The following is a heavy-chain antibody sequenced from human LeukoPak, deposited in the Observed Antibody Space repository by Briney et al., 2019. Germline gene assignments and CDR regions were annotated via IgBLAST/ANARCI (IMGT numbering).Heavy chain of an antibody. CDR2: IIPILGIA. D-gene: IGHD5-18*01. CDR1: GGTFSSYA. J-gene: IGHJ6*02. V-gene: IGHV1-69*04. Sequence: PVKVSCKASGGTFSSYAISWVRQAPGQGLEWMGRIIPILGIANYAQKFQGRVTITADKSTSTAYMELSSLRSEDTAVYYCARDRGYSYGYHGMDVWGQGTTVTVSS. CDR3: ARDRGYSYGYHGMDV.